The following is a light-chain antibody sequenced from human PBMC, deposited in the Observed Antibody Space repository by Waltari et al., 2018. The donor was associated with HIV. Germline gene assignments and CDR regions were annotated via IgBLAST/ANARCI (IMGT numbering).Light chain of an antibody. J-gene: IGKJ2*01. Sequence: EIVLTQSPGTLSLSPGDRATLSCSASQTISSSYLDWYQQKLGQAPRLLISGASSRATGIPDRFSGSGSGTDFTLIISRLEPEDFAVYYCQQYGSSPLYTFGQGTKLEIK. V-gene: IGKV3-20*01. CDR3: QQYGSSPLYT. CDR1: QTISSSY. CDR2: GAS.